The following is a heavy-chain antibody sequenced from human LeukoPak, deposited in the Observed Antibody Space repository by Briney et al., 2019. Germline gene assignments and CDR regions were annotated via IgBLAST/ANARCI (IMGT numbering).Heavy chain of an antibody. CDR3: ARGRGSSWYYFDS. CDR2: IYYSGNT. CDR1: GDFFRSYY. V-gene: IGHV4-59*12. J-gene: IGHJ4*02. Sequence: SETLSLTCTVSGDFFRSYYWTWIRQPPGKGLEWIGYIYYSGNTNYNPSLKSRVTMTVDTSKNQFSLNLSSVTAADTAVYYCARGRGSSWYYFDSWGQGTLVTVSS. D-gene: IGHD6-13*01.